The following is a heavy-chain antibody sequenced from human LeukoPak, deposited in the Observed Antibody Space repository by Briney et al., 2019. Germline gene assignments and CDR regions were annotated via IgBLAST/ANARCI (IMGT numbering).Heavy chain of an antibody. CDR3: AATSWFGDKNWFDP. CDR2: INHSGST. D-gene: IGHD3-10*01. Sequence: SETLSLTCAVYGGSLSGYYWSWIRQPPGKGLEWIGEINHSGSTNYNPSLKSRVTISVDTSKNQFSLKLSSVTAADTAVYYCAATSWFGDKNWFDPWGQGTLVTVSS. V-gene: IGHV4-34*01. J-gene: IGHJ5*02. CDR1: GGSLSGYY.